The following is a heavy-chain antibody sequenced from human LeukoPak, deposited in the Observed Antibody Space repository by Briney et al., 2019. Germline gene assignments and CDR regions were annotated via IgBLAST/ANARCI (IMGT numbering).Heavy chain of an antibody. CDR3: ARTMTTVMPRADWFDP. V-gene: IGHV6-1*01. J-gene: IGHJ5*02. CDR1: GDSVSSNSAA. D-gene: IGHD4-11*01. CDR2: TYYRSKWCN. Sequence: SQTLSLTCAISGDSVSSNSAAWNWIRQSPSRGLDWLGRTYYRSKWCNDYAVSVKSRITINPDTSKNQFSLQLNSVTPEDTAVYYCARTMTTVMPRADWFDPWGQGTLVTVSS.